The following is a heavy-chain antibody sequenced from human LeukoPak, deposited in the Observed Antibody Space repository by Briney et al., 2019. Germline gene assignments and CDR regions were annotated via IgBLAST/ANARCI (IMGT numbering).Heavy chain of an antibody. D-gene: IGHD3-3*01. Sequence: PSETLSLTCTVSGGSISSSSYYWGWIRQPPGKGLEWIGSIYYSGSTYYNPSLKSRVTISVDTSKNQFSLQLSSVTAADTAVYYCAVGVVIQPSLDYWGQGTLVTVSS. CDR2: IYYSGST. V-gene: IGHV4-39*07. CDR3: AVGVVIQPSLDY. CDR1: GGSISSSSYY. J-gene: IGHJ4*02.